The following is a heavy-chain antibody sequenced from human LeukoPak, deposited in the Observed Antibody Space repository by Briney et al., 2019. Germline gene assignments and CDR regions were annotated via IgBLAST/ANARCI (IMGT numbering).Heavy chain of an antibody. V-gene: IGHV1-2*06. CDR1: GYTFTGYY. J-gene: IGHJ4*02. Sequence: GASVKASCKVAGYTFTGYYMHWVRQAPGQGPEWMGRINPNSGGTNYAQKFQGRVTMTRDTSISTAYMELSRLRSDDTAVYYCARDGSSSWYFDYWGQGTLVTVSS. CDR2: INPNSGGT. CDR3: ARDGSSSWYFDY. D-gene: IGHD6-13*01.